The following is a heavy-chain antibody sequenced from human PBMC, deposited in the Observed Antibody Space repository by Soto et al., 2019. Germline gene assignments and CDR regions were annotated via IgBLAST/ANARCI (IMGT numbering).Heavy chain of an antibody. J-gene: IGHJ4*02. CDR2: ISYDGSNK. CDR1: GFTFSSYA. D-gene: IGHD4-4*01. Sequence: QVQLVESGGGVVQPGRSLRLSCAASGFTFSSYAMHWVRQAPGKGLEWVAVISYDGSNKYYADSVKGRFTISRDNSKNTLYLKMNSLRAEDTAVYYCARGLTTVTTHFDYWGQGALVTVSS. CDR3: ARGLTTVTTHFDY. V-gene: IGHV3-30-3*01.